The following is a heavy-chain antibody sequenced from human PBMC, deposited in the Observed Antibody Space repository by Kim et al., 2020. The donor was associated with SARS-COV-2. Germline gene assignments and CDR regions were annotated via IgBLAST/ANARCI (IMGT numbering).Heavy chain of an antibody. CDR1: GYTFTGYY. D-gene: IGHD3-22*01. J-gene: IGHJ2*01. CDR2: INPNSGGT. CDR3: ARDSSRRYYYDSSVNWYFDL. V-gene: IGHV1-2*02. Sequence: ASVKVSCKASGYTFTGYYMHWVRQAPGQGLEWMGWINPNSGGTNYAQKFQGRVTMTRDTSISTAYMELSRLRSDDTAVYYCARDSSRRYYYDSSVNWYFDLWGRGTLVTVSS.